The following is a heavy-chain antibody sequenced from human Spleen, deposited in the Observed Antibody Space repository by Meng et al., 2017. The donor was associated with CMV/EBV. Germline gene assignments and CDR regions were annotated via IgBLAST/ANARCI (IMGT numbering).Heavy chain of an antibody. D-gene: IGHD2-21*01. CDR2: LSGGGDTT. J-gene: IGHJ6*02. V-gene: IGHV3-23*01. CDR3: AKDVFALFYSYVMDV. CDR1: GFTFSNYA. Sequence: GGSLRLSCAASGFTFSNYAINWVRQAPGKGLEWVSALSGGGDTTYYADSVKGRFTISRDSSKKTVYLQMNSLRAEDTAVYYCAKDVFALFYSYVMDVWGQGTPVTVSS.